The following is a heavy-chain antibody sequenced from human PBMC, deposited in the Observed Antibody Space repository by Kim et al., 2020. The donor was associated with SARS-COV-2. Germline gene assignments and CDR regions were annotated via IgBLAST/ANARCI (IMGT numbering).Heavy chain of an antibody. CDR2: ISYDGSNK. D-gene: IGHD1-26*01. V-gene: IGHV3-30*04. Sequence: GRSLRLSCAASGFTFSSYAMHWVRQAPGKGLEWVAVISYDGSNKYYADSVKGRFTISRDNSKNTLYLQMNSLRAEDTAVYYCARAVGANYYYGMDVWGQGTTVTVSS. CDR3: ARAVGANYYYGMDV. J-gene: IGHJ6*02. CDR1: GFTFSSYA.